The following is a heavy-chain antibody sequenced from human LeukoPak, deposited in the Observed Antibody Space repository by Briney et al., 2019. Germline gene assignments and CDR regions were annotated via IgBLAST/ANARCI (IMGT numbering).Heavy chain of an antibody. V-gene: IGHV4-34*01. CDR1: GGSFSGYY. CDR3: ARLIGPESN. J-gene: IGHJ4*02. Sequence: SETLSLTCVVSGGSFSGYYCSWIRQPPGKGLEWIGEVNHSGSTNYNPSLKSRVTISVDTSKNQFSLKLSSVTAADTAVYYCARLIGPESNWGQGTLVTVSS. CDR2: VNHSGST.